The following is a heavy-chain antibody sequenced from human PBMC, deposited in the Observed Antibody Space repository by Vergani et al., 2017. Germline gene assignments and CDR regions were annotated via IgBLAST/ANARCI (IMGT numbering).Heavy chain of an antibody. CDR2: IYTSGST. Sequence: QVQLQESGPGLVKPSETLYLPCTVSGGSISSDYWSWIRQPAGTGLEWSGRIYTSGSTNYNPSLKSRVNMSVDTSKNQFSLTLSSVTAAYTAVYYCASGERQSTGLDYWGQGTLVTVSS. CDR1: GGSISSDY. D-gene: IGHD2-21*01. J-gene: IGHJ4*02. V-gene: IGHV4-4*07. CDR3: ASGERQSTGLDY.